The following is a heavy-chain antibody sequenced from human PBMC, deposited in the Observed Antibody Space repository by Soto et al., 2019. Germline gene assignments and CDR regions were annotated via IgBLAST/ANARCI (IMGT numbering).Heavy chain of an antibody. J-gene: IGHJ6*02. V-gene: IGHV4-34*01. CDR1: GGSFSGYY. Sequence: TSETLSLTCAVYGGSFSGYYWSWIRQPPGKGLEWIGEINHSGSTNYNPSLKSRVTISVDTSKNQFSLKLSSVTAADTAVYYCARGVLLWFGELFRYYYYYGMDVWGQGTTVTVSS. D-gene: IGHD3-10*01. CDR2: INHSGST. CDR3: ARGVLLWFGELFRYYYYYGMDV.